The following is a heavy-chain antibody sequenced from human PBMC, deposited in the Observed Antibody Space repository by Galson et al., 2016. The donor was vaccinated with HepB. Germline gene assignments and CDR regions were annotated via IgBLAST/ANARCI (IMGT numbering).Heavy chain of an antibody. CDR1: GGTFSSYA. J-gene: IGHJ6*03. CDR3: AAGTAPHYYYYMDV. D-gene: IGHD1-7*01. V-gene: IGHV1-69*13. CDR2: IIPILATT. Sequence: SVKVSCKASGGTFSSYAISWVRQAPGQGLEWMGGIIPILATTNYAQKFQDRVTITADESTSTAYMKLSSLRSEDTAVYYCAAGTAPHYYYYMDVWGKGTTVVASS.